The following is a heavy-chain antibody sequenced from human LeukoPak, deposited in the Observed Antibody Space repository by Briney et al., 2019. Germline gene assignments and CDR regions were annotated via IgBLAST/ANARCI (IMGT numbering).Heavy chain of an antibody. CDR1: GFTFGSYV. J-gene: IGHJ6*02. CDR3: AKSDSGWTYYYYGMDV. CDR2: ISGSGGST. Sequence: GGSLRLSCAASGFTFGSYVMSWVRQAPGKGLEWVSAISGSGGSTYYADSVKGRFTISRDNSKNTLYLQMSSLRAEDTAVYYCAKSDSGWTYYYYGMDVWGQGTTVTVSS. V-gene: IGHV3-23*01. D-gene: IGHD6-19*01.